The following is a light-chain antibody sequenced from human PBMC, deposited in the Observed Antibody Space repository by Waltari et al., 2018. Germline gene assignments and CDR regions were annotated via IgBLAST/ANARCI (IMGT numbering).Light chain of an antibody. V-gene: IGKV1-39*01. J-gene: IGKJ4*01. Sequence: DIQMTQSPSSLSAYVGDRVTITCRASQSISSDLNWYQQKPGKAPKLLISGTSNLQSGFPSGFSGSGSGTDFTLTINSLQPLDSATYYCQQSYSTPPTFGGGTKVEI. CDR1: QSISSD. CDR2: GTS. CDR3: QQSYSTPPT.